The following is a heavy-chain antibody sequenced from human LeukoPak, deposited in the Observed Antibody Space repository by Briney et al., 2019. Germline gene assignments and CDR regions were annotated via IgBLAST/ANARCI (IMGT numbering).Heavy chain of an antibody. Sequence: SETLSLTCTVSGGSISSYYWSWIRQPPGKGLEWIGYIYYSGSTNYNPSLKSRVTISVDTSKNQFSLKLSSVTAADTAVYYCAREPYSSSSGFDYWGQGTLVTVSS. D-gene: IGHD6-6*01. CDR2: IYYSGST. V-gene: IGHV4-59*08. J-gene: IGHJ4*02. CDR1: GGSISSYY. CDR3: AREPYSSSSGFDY.